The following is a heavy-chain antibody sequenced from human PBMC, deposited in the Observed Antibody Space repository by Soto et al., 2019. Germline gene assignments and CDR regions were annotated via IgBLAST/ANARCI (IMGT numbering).Heavy chain of an antibody. CDR2: IYHSVST. D-gene: IGHD3-3*01. CDR1: GGSISSSNW. V-gene: IGHV4-4*02. J-gene: IGHJ4*02. CDR3: ARGVKRYYDFWSGYYG. Sequence: PSETLSLTCAVSGGSISSSNWWSWVRQPPGKGLEWIGEIYHSVSTNYNPSLKSRVTISVDKSKNQFSLKLSSVTAADTAVYYCARGVKRYYDFWSGYYGWGQGTMVTVSS.